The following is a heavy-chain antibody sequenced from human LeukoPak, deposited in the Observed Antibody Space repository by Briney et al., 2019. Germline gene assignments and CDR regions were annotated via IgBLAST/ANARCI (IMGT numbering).Heavy chain of an antibody. D-gene: IGHD1-26*01. J-gene: IGHJ6*03. V-gene: IGHV4-59*08. CDR3: ARQDALGKFPPPYYMDV. CDR2: VSETGST. Sequence: SETLSLTCTVSGGSIRSYNWNWIRQPPGKGLEWIGYVSETGSTNYNSSLENRVTLSLDTSKSQISLNLRSATVADTAVYYCARQDALGKFPPPYYMDVWGEGTTVIVS. CDR1: GGSIRSYN.